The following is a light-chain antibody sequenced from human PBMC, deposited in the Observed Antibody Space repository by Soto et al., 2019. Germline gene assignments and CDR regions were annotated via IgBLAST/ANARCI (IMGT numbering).Light chain of an antibody. V-gene: IGLV1-44*01. Sequence: QSALTQPPSVSGTPGQRVTISCSGSSSNIGTNVVNWYQQFPGTAPKLLIFNNNNRPSGVPDRFSGSKSGSSASLVISGLLSEDEADYYCAGWDESLSGPVFGGGTKVTVL. J-gene: IGLJ3*02. CDR1: SSNIGTNV. CDR2: NNN. CDR3: AGWDESLSGPV.